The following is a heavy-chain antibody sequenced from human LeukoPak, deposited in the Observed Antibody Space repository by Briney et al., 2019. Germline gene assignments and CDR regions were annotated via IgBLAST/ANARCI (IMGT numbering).Heavy chain of an antibody. D-gene: IGHD2-2*01. CDR1: GYTFTSYD. CDR3: ARTLGCSSTSCKGWFDP. CDR2: MNPNSGNT. J-gene: IGHJ5*02. V-gene: IGHV1-8*03. Sequence: ASVKVSCKASGYTFTSYDINWVRQATGQGLEWMGWMNPNSGNTGYAQKFQGRVTITRNASISTAYMELSSLRSEDTAVYYCARTLGCSSTSCKGWFDPWGQGTLVTVSS.